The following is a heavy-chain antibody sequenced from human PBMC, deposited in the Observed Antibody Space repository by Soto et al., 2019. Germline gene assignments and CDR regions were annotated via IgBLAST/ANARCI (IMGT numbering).Heavy chain of an antibody. V-gene: IGHV3-33*01. CDR3: ARDGARAFDI. J-gene: IGHJ3*02. Sequence: QEQLVESGGGVVQPGRSLRLSCAASGFTFSSYGMHWVRQAPGKGLEWVAVIWYDGSNKYYADSVKGRFTISRDNSKNTLYRQMNSLRAEDTAVYYCARDGARAFDIWGQWTMVTVSS. CDR1: GFTFSSYG. CDR2: IWYDGSNK.